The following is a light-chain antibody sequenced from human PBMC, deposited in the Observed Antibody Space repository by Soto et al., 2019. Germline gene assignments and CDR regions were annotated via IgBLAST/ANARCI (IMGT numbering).Light chain of an antibody. CDR1: SGSIASNY. CDR2: EDN. Sequence: NFMLTQPHSVSESPGKTVTISCTGSSGSIASNYVQWYRQRPGSAPTTVIYEDNKRPSGVPDRFSGSIDSSSNSASLTISGLKTEDEADYYCQSYDSSLWVFGGGTKVTVL. V-gene: IGLV6-57*02. CDR3: QSYDSSLWV. J-gene: IGLJ3*02.